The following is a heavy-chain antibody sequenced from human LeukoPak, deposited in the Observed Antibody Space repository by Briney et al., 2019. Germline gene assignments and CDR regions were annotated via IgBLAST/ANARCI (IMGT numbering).Heavy chain of an antibody. CDR1: GYTFTGYY. V-gene: IGHV1-2*02. CDR3: ARDKEFPQEAAAGSVYGMDV. J-gene: IGHJ6*02. Sequence: ASVKVSCKASGYTFTGYYMHWVRQAPGQGLEWMGWINPNSGGTNYAQKFQGRVTMTRDTSISTAYMELSRLRSDDTAVYYCARDKEFPQEAAAGSVYGMDVWGQGTLVTVSS. CDR2: INPNSGGT. D-gene: IGHD6-13*01.